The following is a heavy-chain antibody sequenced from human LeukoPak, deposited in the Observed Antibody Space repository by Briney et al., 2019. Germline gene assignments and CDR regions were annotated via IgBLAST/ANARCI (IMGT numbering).Heavy chain of an antibody. CDR1: GGSISTYH. V-gene: IGHV4-59*01. CDR2: IYYSGST. CDR3: ARDRLGLPVDY. D-gene: IGHD3-16*01. J-gene: IGHJ4*02. Sequence: PSETLSLTCTVSGGSISTYHWSWIRQPPGKGLEWIGNIYYSGSTDYNPSLKSRVTISVDTSKNQFSLKLSSVTAADTAVYYCARDRLGLPVDYWGRGTLVTVSS.